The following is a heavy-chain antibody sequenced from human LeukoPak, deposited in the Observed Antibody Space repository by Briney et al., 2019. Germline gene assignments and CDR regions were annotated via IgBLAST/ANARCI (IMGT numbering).Heavy chain of an antibody. V-gene: IGHV3-21*01. CDR2: IRGSSTSM. CDR1: GFTFSNYN. CDR3: APHYDSSDG. D-gene: IGHD3-22*01. J-gene: IGHJ4*02. Sequence: GGSLRLSCAASGFTFSNYNVNWVRQAPGKGLEWVSSIRGSSTSMYYADSVKGRFPISRDNAKNSLYLQMNSLRAEDTAVYYCAPHYDSSDGRGQGTLVTVSS.